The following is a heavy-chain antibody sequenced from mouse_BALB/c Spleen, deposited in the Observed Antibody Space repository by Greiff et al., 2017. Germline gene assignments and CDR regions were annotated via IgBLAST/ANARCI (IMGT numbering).Heavy chain of an antibody. V-gene: IGHV14-4*02. Sequence: VQLKESGAELVRSGASVKLSCTASGFNIKDYYMHWVKQRPEQGLEWIGWIDPENGDTEYAPKFQGKATMTADTSSNTAYLQLSSLTSEDTAVYYCSYGQRNAMDYWGQGTSVTVS. J-gene: IGHJ4*01. CDR2: IDPENGDT. CDR1: GFNIKDYY. CDR3: SYGQRNAMDY. D-gene: IGHD1-1*02.